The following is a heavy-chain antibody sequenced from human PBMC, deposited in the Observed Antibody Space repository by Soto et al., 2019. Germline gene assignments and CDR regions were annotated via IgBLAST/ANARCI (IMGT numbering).Heavy chain of an antibody. D-gene: IGHD3-3*01. V-gene: IGHV1-46*01. CDR2: INPDGGST. CDR3: AKAPRGGVIITTYSAHIDY. CDR1: GYTFTSYY. J-gene: IGHJ4*02. Sequence: QVQLVQSGAEVKKPGASVMLSCKASGYTFTSYYMHWVRQAPGQGLEWMGIINPDGGSTRYAQKFQGRVTMTRDTSTRTFHMELSSLRSEDTAMYYCAKAPRGGVIITTYSAHIDYWGQGTLVTVS.